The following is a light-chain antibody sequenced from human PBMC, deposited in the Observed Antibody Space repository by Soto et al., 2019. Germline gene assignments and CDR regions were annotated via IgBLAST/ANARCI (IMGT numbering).Light chain of an antibody. CDR3: HQYYKWPLT. CDR2: GAS. Sequence: EIVMTQSPATLSLSPGDRATLSCRASQSVSSNLAWYQQKPGQAPRLLIYGASTRATGIPARFSGSGSGTEFTLTISSLQSEDFAVYYCHQYYKWPLTFGGGTKVDIK. CDR1: QSVSSN. V-gene: IGKV3-15*01. J-gene: IGKJ4*01.